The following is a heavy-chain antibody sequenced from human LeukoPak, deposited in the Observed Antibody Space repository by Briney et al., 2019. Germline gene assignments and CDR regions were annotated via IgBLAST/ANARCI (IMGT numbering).Heavy chain of an antibody. V-gene: IGHV4-4*07. CDR1: GGSISSYY. D-gene: IGHD3-3*01. J-gene: IGHJ4*02. CDR3: ARDRYDFWRGYWFDY. CDR2: IYTSGST. Sequence: SETLSLTCTVSGGSISSYYWSWIRQPAGKGLEWIGRIYTSGSTNYNPSLKSRVTMSVDTSKNQFSLKLSSVTAADTAVYYCARDRYDFWRGYWFDYWGQGTLVTVSS.